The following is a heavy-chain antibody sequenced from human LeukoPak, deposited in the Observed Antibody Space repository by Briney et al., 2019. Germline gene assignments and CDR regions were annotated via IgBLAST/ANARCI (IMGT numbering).Heavy chain of an antibody. J-gene: IGHJ4*02. V-gene: IGHV4-4*02. CDR3: ARSYYYDSSGSITDNDY. Sequence: SETLSLTCAVSGGSISSSNWWSWVRQPPGKGLEWIGEIYRSGSTNYNPSLKSRVTISLDKSKNQFSLRLSSVTAADTAVYYCARSYYYDSSGSITDNDYWGQGTLVTVSS. CDR2: IYRSGST. CDR1: GGSISSSNW. D-gene: IGHD3-22*01.